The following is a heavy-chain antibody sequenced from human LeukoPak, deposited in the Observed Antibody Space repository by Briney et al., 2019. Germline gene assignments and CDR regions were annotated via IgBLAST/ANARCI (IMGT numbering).Heavy chain of an antibody. CDR1: GGSISGGSYY. V-gene: IGHV4-61*02. Sequence: SETLSLTCTVSGGSISGGSYYGSWFRQPAGRGLEWIGRIYTSGSTTYNPSLKSRLTISVDTSKNQFSLKLSSVTAADTPVYYCAKEAKHYDILIGYYRSFYYFDYWGQGTLVTVSS. J-gene: IGHJ4*02. CDR2: IYTSGST. D-gene: IGHD3-9*01. CDR3: AKEAKHYDILIGYYRSFYYFDY.